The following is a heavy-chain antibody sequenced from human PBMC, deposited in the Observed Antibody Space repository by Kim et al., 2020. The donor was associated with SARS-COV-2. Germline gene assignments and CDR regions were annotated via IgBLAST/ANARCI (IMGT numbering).Heavy chain of an antibody. Sequence: GGSLRLSCAASGFTFDDYAMHWVRQAPGKGLEWVSGISWNSGSIGYADSVKGRFTISRDNAKNSLYLQMNSLRAEDTALYYCAKDILVRDYGDLGVAGFDYWGQGTLVTVSS. CDR2: ISWNSGSI. J-gene: IGHJ4*02. CDR3: AKDILVRDYGDLGVAGFDY. D-gene: IGHD4-17*01. CDR1: GFTFDDYA. V-gene: IGHV3-9*01.